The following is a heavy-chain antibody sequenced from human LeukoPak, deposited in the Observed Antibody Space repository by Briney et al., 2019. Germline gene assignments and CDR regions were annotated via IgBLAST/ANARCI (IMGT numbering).Heavy chain of an antibody. CDR3: AKDSRLGIGNYFDC. V-gene: IGHV3-23*01. CDR2: ISGCAGST. J-gene: IGHJ4*02. D-gene: IGHD6-13*01. Sequence: GRSLRLSCAASGLTVSSYGMSWVRQAPGGGMGWVSSISGCAGSTHYADSVKGRFTISNDNSKNTQYLQMNSLKAEDRAVYYCAKDSRLGIGNYFDCWGQGTLVTVSS. CDR1: GLTVSSYG.